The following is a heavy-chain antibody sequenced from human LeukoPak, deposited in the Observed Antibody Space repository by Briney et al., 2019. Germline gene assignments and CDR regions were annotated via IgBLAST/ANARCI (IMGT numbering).Heavy chain of an antibody. D-gene: IGHD2-2*01. CDR2: ISSSGSTI. V-gene: IGHV3-48*03. Sequence: PGGSLRLTCAASGFTISSYERNWVRQAPGKGLEWVSYISSSGSTIYYADSVKGRFTISRDNAKNSLYLQMNSLRAEDTAVYYCARGGYCSSTTCQPPLDNYDMDDWGQGTMVTVSS. CDR3: ARGGYCSSTTCQPPLDNYDMDD. J-gene: IGHJ4*02. CDR1: GFTISSYE.